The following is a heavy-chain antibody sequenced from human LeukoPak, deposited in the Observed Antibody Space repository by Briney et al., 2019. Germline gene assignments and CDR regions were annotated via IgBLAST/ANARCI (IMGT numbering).Heavy chain of an antibody. Sequence: ASVKVSCKASGYTFTGYYIHWVRQAPGQGLEWMGWINPNSGGTNYAQKFQGRVTMTRDTSISTAYMELSRLRSDDTAVYYCARDTGGGYSYGLNWFDPWGQGTLVTVSS. CDR3: ARDTGGGYSYGLNWFDP. J-gene: IGHJ5*02. CDR1: GYTFTGYY. CDR2: INPNSGGT. V-gene: IGHV1-2*02. D-gene: IGHD5-18*01.